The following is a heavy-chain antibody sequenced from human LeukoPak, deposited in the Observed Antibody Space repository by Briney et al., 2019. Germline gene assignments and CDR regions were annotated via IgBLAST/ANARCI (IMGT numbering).Heavy chain of an antibody. CDR1: GGSVSNSGYY. CDR2: INHSGST. Sequence: SETLSLTCTVSGGSVSNSGYYRSWIRQPPGKGLEWIGEINHSGSTNYNPSLKSRVTISVDTSKNQFSLKLSSVTAADTAVYYCARGRVYYDFWSGKVWFDPWGQGTLVTVSS. D-gene: IGHD3-3*01. CDR3: ARGRVYYDFWSGKVWFDP. J-gene: IGHJ5*02. V-gene: IGHV4-34*01.